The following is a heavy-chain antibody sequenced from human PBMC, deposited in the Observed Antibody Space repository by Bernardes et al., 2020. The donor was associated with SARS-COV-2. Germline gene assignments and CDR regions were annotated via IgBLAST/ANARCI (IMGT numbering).Heavy chain of an antibody. J-gene: IGHJ3*01. Sequence: GESLKISCKASGYTFTSYWIGWVRQMPAKGLELMGIIYPGDSDTNYSRSFQGQVTISADKSISTVYLQWSSLKASDTAMYYCARPGSQVADGVFDVWGQGKMVTVSS. CDR3: ARPGSQVADGVFDV. CDR2: IYPGDSDT. V-gene: IGHV5-51*01. CDR1: GYTFTSYW. D-gene: IGHD4-17*01.